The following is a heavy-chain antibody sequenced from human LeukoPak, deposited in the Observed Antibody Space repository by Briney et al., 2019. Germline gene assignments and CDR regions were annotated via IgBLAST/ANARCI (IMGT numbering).Heavy chain of an antibody. CDR3: ARGFAYDAFDI. J-gene: IGHJ3*02. V-gene: IGHV4-61*01. CDR1: GGSISSSSYY. CDR2: IYYSGST. Sequence: SETLSLTCTVSGGSISSSSYYWSWIRQPPGKGLEWIGYIYYSGSTNYNPSLKSRVTISVDTSKNQFSLKLSSVTAADTAVYYCARGFAYDAFDIWGQGTMVTVSS. D-gene: IGHD3-16*01.